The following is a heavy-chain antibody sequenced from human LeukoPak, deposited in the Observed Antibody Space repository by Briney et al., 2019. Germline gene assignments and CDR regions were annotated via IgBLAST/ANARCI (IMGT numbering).Heavy chain of an antibody. CDR2: IYTSGST. CDR3: ARDSFRLWFGELLYYMDV. Sequence: PSETLSLTCTVSGGSISSGSYYWSWIRQPAGKGLEWIGRIYTSGSTNYNPSLKSRVTISVDTSKNQFSLKLSSVTAADTAVYYCARDSFRLWFGELLYYMDVWGEGTTVTVSS. V-gene: IGHV4-61*02. J-gene: IGHJ6*03. D-gene: IGHD3-10*01. CDR1: GGSISSGSYY.